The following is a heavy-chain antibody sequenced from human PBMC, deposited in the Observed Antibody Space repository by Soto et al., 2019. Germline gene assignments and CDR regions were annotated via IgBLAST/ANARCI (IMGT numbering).Heavy chain of an antibody. D-gene: IGHD3-3*01. J-gene: IGHJ4*02. Sequence: ASVKVSCKASGYTFTSYDINWVRQATGQGREWMGWMNPNSGNTGYAQKFQGRVTMTRNTSISTAYMELSSLRSEDTAVYYCARVLSWASYYDFWSGYPVDYWGQG. V-gene: IGHV1-8*01. CDR2: MNPNSGNT. CDR3: ARVLSWASYYDFWSGYPVDY. CDR1: GYTFTSYD.